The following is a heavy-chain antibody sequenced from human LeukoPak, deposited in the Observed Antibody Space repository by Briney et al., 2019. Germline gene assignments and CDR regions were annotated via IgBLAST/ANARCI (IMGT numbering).Heavy chain of an antibody. J-gene: IGHJ4*02. CDR3: AKDLDIVATLLDY. V-gene: IGHV3-23*01. CDR1: GFTLSSYA. Sequence: PGGSLRLSCAASGFTLSSYAMSWVRQAPGKGLEWVSAIRGSGGSTYYADSVKGRFTISRDNSKNTLYLQMNSLRAEDTAVYYCAKDLDIVATLLDYWGQGTLVTVSS. CDR2: IRGSGGST. D-gene: IGHD5-12*01.